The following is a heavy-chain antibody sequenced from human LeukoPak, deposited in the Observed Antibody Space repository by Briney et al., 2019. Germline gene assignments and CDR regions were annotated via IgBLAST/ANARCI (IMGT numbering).Heavy chain of an antibody. Sequence: ASVKVSCKVSGYTLPELSMHGVGQAPGKGLEWMGGFDPEDGETTYAQKFQGRVTMTEHTSTDTAYMELSSLRSEHTAVYYCATVGYNEPSYYYHGMDVWGQGTTVTVSS. CDR3: ATVGYNEPSYYYHGMDV. V-gene: IGHV1-24*01. CDR1: GYTLPELS. CDR2: FDPEDGET. D-gene: IGHD5-24*01. J-gene: IGHJ6*02.